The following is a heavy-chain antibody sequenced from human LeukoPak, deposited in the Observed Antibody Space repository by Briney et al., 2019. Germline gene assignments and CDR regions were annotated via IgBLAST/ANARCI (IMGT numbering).Heavy chain of an antibody. CDR2: ISSSGSTI. CDR1: GFTFSSYE. J-gene: IGHJ6*02. CDR3: ARDLGAQYGMDV. V-gene: IGHV3-48*03. Sequence: GGSLRLSCAASGFTFSSYEMNWVRQAPGKGLEWVSYISSSGSTIYYADSAKGRFTISRDNAKNSLYLQMNSLRAEDTAVYYCARDLGAQYGMDVWGQGTTVTVSS.